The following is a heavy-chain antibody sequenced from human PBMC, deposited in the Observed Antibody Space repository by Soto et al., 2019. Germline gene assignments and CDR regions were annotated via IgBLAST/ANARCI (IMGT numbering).Heavy chain of an antibody. J-gene: IGHJ4*02. V-gene: IGHV5-10-1*01. CDR2: IDPSDSYT. D-gene: IGHD6-13*01. CDR3: ARQYSSSWYMGY. Sequence: PGESLKISCKGSGYSFTSYWISWVRQMPGKGLEWMGRIDPSDSYTNYSPSFQGHVTISADKSISTAYLQWSSLKASDTAMYYCARQYSSSWYMGYWGQGPLVTVYS. CDR1: GYSFTSYW.